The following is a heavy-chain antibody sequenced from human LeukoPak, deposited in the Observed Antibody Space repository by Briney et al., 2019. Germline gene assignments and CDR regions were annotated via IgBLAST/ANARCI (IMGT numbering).Heavy chain of an antibody. J-gene: IGHJ4*02. CDR1: GFTLSDYA. Sequence: GGSLRLSCVGSGFTLSDYAIHWVRQAPGKGLEWVAVSAHDEVGKQFADSVKGRFTLSRDNSRDSVHLQMNRLRDEDTAAYYCAKDRGYGEHEPFESWGQGSLVTVSS. D-gene: IGHD4/OR15-4a*01. CDR2: SAHDEVGK. CDR3: AKDRGYGEHEPFES. V-gene: IGHV3-30*18.